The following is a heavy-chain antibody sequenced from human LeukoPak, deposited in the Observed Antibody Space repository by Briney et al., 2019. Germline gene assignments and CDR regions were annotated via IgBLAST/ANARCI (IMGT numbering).Heavy chain of an antibody. D-gene: IGHD6-6*01. J-gene: IGHJ6*03. CDR2: ISSTGGGT. Sequence: PGGSLGLSCAASGFIFNNYAMSWARQAPGKGLEWVSRISSTGGGTYYADSVKGRFTISRDNSKNTLLLQMNSLRAEDAAVYYCARQPIEYSSSSGNYYYYYMDVWGKGTTVTVSS. CDR3: ARQPIEYSSSSGNYYYYYMDV. V-gene: IGHV3-23*01. CDR1: GFIFNNYA.